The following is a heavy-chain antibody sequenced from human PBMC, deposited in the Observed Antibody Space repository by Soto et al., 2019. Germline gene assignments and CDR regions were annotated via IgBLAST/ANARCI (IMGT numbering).Heavy chain of an antibody. CDR1: GFTFRSYS. CDR3: GRVPVYSSGWPDY. Sequence: PGGSLRLSCAASGFTFRSYSMNWVRQAPGKGLEWVSYISSSSSTIYNADSVKGRFTISRDNAKNLLYLQMNSLRDEDTAVYYCGRVPVYSSGWPDYWGQGTLVTVSS. CDR2: ISSSSSTI. D-gene: IGHD6-19*01. J-gene: IGHJ4*02. V-gene: IGHV3-48*02.